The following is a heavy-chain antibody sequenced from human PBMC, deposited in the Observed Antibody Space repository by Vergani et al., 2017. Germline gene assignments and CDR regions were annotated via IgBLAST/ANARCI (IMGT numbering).Heavy chain of an antibody. J-gene: IGHJ2*01. CDR2: LYYSGST. D-gene: IGHD2-15*01. CDR3: ARLGYCSSSSCLLGWXFDL. V-gene: IGHV4-39*07. Sequence: QVQLPESGPGLVKPSETLSLTCTVSGGSLSNSYSFWGWIRQTPGKGLEWIGSLYYSGSTYYNPSLKSRVTISVDTSKNHFSLKLSSVSAADTAVYYCARLGYCSSSSCLLGWXFDLWGRGSLVTVSS. CDR1: GGSLSNSYSF.